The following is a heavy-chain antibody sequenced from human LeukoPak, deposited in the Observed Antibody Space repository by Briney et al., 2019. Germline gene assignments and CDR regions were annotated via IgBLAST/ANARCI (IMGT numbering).Heavy chain of an antibody. V-gene: IGHV3-64D*09. CDR1: GFTFSRYS. D-gene: IGHD3-22*01. CDR3: VNPGWYYDSSGYSYYYGMDV. CDR2: IVSNGDST. Sequence: PGGSLRLSCSASGFTFSRYSMHWVRQAPGKGLEYVSAIVSNGDSTYYADSVKGRFTISRDNAKNTLYLQMSSLRPDDTAVYYCVNPGWYYDSSGYSYYYGMDVWGQGTTVTVSS. J-gene: IGHJ6*02.